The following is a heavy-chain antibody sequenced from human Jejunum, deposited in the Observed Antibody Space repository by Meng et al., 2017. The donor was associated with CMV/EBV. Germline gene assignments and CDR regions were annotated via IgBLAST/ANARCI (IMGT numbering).Heavy chain of an antibody. V-gene: IGHV3-48*04. CDR1: GFTFSSYS. CDR3: AREGGYNYGSVD. CDR2: ISSSSLSI. D-gene: IGHD5-18*01. Sequence: SGFTFSSYSMTWVRQAPGKGLEWVSYISSSSLSIIYADSVKGRFTNSRDNAKSLLYLQMNSLRAEDTAVYYCAREGGYNYGSVDWGQGTLVTVSS. J-gene: IGHJ4*02.